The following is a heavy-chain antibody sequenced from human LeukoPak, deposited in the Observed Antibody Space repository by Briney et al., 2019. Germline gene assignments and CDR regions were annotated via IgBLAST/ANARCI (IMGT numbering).Heavy chain of an antibody. V-gene: IGHV4-34*01. J-gene: IGHJ4*02. Sequence: PSETLSLTCAVYGGSFSGYYWSWIRQPPGKGLEWIGEINHSGSTNYSPSLKSRVTISVDTSKNQFSLKLSSVTAADTAVYYCARVRGYFSYFDYWGQGTLVTVSS. D-gene: IGHD3-22*01. CDR3: ARVRGYFSYFDY. CDR1: GGSFSGYY. CDR2: INHSGST.